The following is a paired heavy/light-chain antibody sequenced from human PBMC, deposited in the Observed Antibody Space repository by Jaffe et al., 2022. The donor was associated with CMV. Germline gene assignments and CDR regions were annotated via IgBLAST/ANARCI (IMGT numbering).Light chain of an antibody. CDR3: QQVDYYPKI. V-gene: IGKV1-9*01. CDR2: GGS. Sequence: DIQLTQSPSFLSASVGDRVSITCRASQGIGYYLAWYQQTPGKAPKLLIYGGSTLESGVPPRFSGSGSGTEFTLTISSLQPEDFVTYYCQQVDYYPKIFGQGTKVEIK. J-gene: IGKJ1*01. CDR1: QGIGYY.
Heavy chain of an antibody. Sequence: EVQLLESGGGLVQPGGSLRLSCAASGFTFDSYVMTWVRQGPGKGLEWVSSISSSGASTFYADSVKGRFTISRDNSKNTVYVQMNSLRAEDTAIYYCAKAVRFGELLVWGQGTLVTVSS. D-gene: IGHD3-10*01. CDR2: ISSSGAST. V-gene: IGHV3-23*01. CDR1: GFTFDSYV. CDR3: AKAVRFGELLV. J-gene: IGHJ4*02.